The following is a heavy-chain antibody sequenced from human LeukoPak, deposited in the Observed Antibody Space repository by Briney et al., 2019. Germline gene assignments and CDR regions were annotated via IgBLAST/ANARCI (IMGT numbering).Heavy chain of an antibody. CDR1: GYSIRSGYY. Sequence: KPSETLSLTCTVSGYSIRSGYYWGWIRQPPGKGLAWIGRIYHSGSTYCNPSLRSRVTISVDTSKNQFSLKLSSVTAADTAVYYCARVVYGGNSYFDYWGQGTLVTVSS. CDR3: ARVVYGGNSYFDY. D-gene: IGHD4-23*01. V-gene: IGHV4-38-2*02. J-gene: IGHJ4*02. CDR2: IYHSGST.